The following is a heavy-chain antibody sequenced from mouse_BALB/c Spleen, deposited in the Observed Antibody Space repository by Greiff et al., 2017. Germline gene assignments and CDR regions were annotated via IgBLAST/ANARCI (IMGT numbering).Heavy chain of an antibody. V-gene: IGHV3-2*02. Sequence: EVKLQESGPGLVKPSQSLSLTCTVTGYSITSDYAWNWIRQFPGNKLEWMGYISYSGSTSYNPSLKSRISITRDTSKNQFFLQLNSVTTEDTATYYCARCLLNYAMDYWGQGTSVTVSS. CDR1: GYSITSDYA. D-gene: IGHD2-10*01. J-gene: IGHJ4*01. CDR3: ARCLLNYAMDY. CDR2: ISYSGST.